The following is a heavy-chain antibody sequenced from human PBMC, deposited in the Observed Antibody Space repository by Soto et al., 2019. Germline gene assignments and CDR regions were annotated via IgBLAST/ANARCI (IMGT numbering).Heavy chain of an antibody. Sequence: GESLKISCKGSGYSFTSYWIGWVRQMPGKGLEWMGIIYPGDSDTRYSPSFQGQVTISADKSISTAYLQWSSLKASDTAMYYCPRTAAAGKYYYGTAVWGQGTTVTVSS. J-gene: IGHJ6*02. CDR2: IYPGDSDT. V-gene: IGHV5-51*01. D-gene: IGHD6-13*01. CDR1: GYSFTSYW. CDR3: PRTAAAGKYYYGTAV.